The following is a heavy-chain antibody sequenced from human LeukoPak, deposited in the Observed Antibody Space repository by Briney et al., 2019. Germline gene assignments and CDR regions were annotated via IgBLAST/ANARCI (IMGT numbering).Heavy chain of an antibody. CDR1: GFTFSDHY. CDR3: GRVYGSSSEGGY. J-gene: IGHJ4*02. V-gene: IGHV3-72*01. D-gene: IGHD6-13*01. Sequence: PGGSLRLSCAASGFTFSDHYMDWVRQAPGKGLEWVGRSRNKAKSYNTDYAASVKGRFSISRDDSRNSVYLQMNNLKSEDTAVYYCGRVYGSSSEGGYWGQGTLVTVSS. CDR2: SRNKAKSYNT.